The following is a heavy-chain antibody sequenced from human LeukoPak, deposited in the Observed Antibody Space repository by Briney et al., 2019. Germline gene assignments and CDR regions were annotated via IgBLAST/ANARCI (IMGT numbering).Heavy chain of an antibody. CDR2: IYYSGST. CDR1: GGSISSSSYY. Sequence: SETLSLTCTVSGGSISSSSYYWGWIRQPPGKGLVWFVSIYYSGSTYYNPSLKSRVTISVDTSKNQFSLKLSSVTAADTVVYYCARDLRIHYYDSSGYFDHWGQGTLVTVSS. J-gene: IGHJ4*02. V-gene: IGHV4-39*07. D-gene: IGHD3-22*01. CDR3: ARDLRIHYYDSSGYFDH.